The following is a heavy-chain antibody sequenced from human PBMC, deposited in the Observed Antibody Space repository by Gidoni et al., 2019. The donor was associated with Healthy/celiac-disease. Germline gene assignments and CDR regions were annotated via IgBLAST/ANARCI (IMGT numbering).Heavy chain of an antibody. J-gene: IGHJ5*02. V-gene: IGHV3-33*01. CDR3: ARDLGYYDSSGQLGP. CDR2: IWYDGSNK. CDR1: GFTFSSYG. Sequence: QVQLVESGGGVVQPGRSLRLSCAASGFTFSSYGMHWVRQAPGKGLEWVAVIWYDGSNKYYADSVKGRFTISRDNSKNTLYLQMNSLRAEDTAVYYCARDLGYYDSSGQLGPWGQGTLVTVSS. D-gene: IGHD3-22*01.